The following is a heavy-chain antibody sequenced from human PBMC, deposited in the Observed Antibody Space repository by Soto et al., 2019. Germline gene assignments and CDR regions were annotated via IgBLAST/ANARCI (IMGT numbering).Heavy chain of an antibody. D-gene: IGHD2-2*01. Sequence: QVQLVQAGAEVKKPGASVKVSCKASGYTFTSYAMQWVRQAPGQRLEWMGWINAGNGNTKDSQKFQGRVTITRDTSASQAYMELSRLSSEDTAVYYCARAQLRSAVGRYYYSGMDVWGRGSTVSVTS. CDR1: GYTFTSYA. V-gene: IGHV1-3*01. CDR3: ARAQLRSAVGRYYYSGMDV. J-gene: IGHJ6*02. CDR2: INAGNGNT.